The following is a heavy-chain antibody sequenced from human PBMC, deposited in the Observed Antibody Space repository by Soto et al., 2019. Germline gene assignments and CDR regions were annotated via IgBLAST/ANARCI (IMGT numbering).Heavy chain of an antibody. D-gene: IGHD3-10*01. CDR1: GGSISTYY. CDR2: IYNSGST. CDR3: ASGQVTMVRGILAA. J-gene: IGHJ5*02. V-gene: IGHV4-59*01. Sequence: SETLSLTCTVSGGSISTYYWSWIRQPPGKGLEWIGYIYNSGSTNYNPSLKSRVTISVDTSKNQFSLKVSSVTAADTAVYYCASGQVTMVRGILAAWGQGSLVPVAS.